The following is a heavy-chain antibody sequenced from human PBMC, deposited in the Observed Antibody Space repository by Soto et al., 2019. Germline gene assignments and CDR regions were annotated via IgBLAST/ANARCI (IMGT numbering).Heavy chain of an antibody. CDR3: ARGNPFNYAGFDV. Sequence: ASVKFSCKASGYTFSDFDINWLRQASGQGPEWMGWMNAKSGDTFFAQRFQGKFNMTWDTSLSTAYMEVGSLTSDDTAIYYCARGNPFNYAGFDVWGQGTTVTVSS. CDR2: MNAKSGDT. V-gene: IGHV1-8*01. CDR1: GYTFSDFD. J-gene: IGHJ6*02. D-gene: IGHD3-16*01.